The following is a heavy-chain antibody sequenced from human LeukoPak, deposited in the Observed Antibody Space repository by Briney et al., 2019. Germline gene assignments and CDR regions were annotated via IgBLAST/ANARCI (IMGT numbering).Heavy chain of an antibody. V-gene: IGHV4-34*01. CDR2: INHSGST. D-gene: IGHD3-3*01. CDR1: GGSISGYY. Sequence: SETLSLTCAVYGGSISGYYWSWIRQPPGKGLEWIGEINHSGSTNYNPSLKSRVTISVDTSKNQFSLKLSSVTAADTAVYYCARDGDFWSGFDYWGQGTLVTVSS. CDR3: ARDGDFWSGFDY. J-gene: IGHJ4*02.